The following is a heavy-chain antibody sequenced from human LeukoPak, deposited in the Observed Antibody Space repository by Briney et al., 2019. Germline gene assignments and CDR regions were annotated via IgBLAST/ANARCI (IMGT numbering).Heavy chain of an antibody. CDR3: AREYYYGSGSYYNVV. CDR2: INHSGST. Sequence: SETLSLTCAVYGGSFSGYYWSWIRQPPGMGLEWIGEINHSGSTNYNPSLKSRVTISVDTSKNQFSLKLSSVTAADTAVYYCAREYYYGSGSYYNVVWGQGTLVTVSS. CDR1: GGSFSGYY. J-gene: IGHJ4*02. D-gene: IGHD3-10*01. V-gene: IGHV4-34*01.